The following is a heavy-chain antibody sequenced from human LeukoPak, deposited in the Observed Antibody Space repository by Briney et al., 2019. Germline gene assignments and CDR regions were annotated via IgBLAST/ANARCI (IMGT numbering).Heavy chain of an antibody. CDR1: GGSISNYY. Sequence: SETLSLTCTVSGGSISNYYWSWIRQPPGKGLEYIGYIYSSGITNYNPSLKSRVTISVDTSKNQFSLKLSSVTAADTAVYYCARLPYYYDSSGYYYFSFDYWGQGTLVTVSS. CDR2: IYSSGIT. D-gene: IGHD3-22*01. V-gene: IGHV4-59*12. CDR3: ARLPYYYDSSGYYYFSFDY. J-gene: IGHJ4*02.